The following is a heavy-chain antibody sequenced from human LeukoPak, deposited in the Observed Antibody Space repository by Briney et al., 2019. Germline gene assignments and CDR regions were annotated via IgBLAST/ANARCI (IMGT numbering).Heavy chain of an antibody. CDR2: IIPIFGTA. CDR1: GGTFSSYA. Sequence: SVKVSCKASGGTFSSYAISWVRQAPGQGLEWMGGIIPIFGTANYAQKFQGRVTITADESTSTAYMELSSLRSEDTAVYYCARAGPNWNYRGWFDPWGQGTLVTVSS. J-gene: IGHJ5*02. CDR3: ARAGPNWNYRGWFDP. V-gene: IGHV1-69*13. D-gene: IGHD1-7*01.